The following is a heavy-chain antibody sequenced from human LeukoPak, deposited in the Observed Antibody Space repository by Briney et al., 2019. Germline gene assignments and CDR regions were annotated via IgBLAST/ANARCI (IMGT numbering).Heavy chain of an antibody. V-gene: IGHV4-31*03. J-gene: IGHJ6*02. Sequence: SETLSLTCTVSGVSISSGGYYWSWIRQHPGKGLEWIGYIYYSGSTYYNPSLKSRVTISVDTSKNQFSLKLSSVTAADTAVYYCAAGYSYGSGYGMDVWGQGTTVTVSS. CDR2: IYYSGST. CDR1: GVSISSGGYY. D-gene: IGHD5-18*01. CDR3: AAGYSYGSGYGMDV.